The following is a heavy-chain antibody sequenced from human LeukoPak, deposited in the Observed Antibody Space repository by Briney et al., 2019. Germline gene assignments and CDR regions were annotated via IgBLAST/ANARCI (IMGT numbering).Heavy chain of an antibody. CDR3: ARSIGLTGGGVDV. J-gene: IGHJ6*02. V-gene: IGHV3-11*01. Sequence: GGSLRLSCAASGFTFSDYNMNWVRQAPGKGLEWVSYITNGGSTIHHADSVKGRFTISRDNAKKTLYLQMNILRAEDTAVYYCARSIGLTGGGVDVWGQGTTVTVSS. CDR1: GFTFSDYN. D-gene: IGHD3-9*01. CDR2: ITNGGSTI.